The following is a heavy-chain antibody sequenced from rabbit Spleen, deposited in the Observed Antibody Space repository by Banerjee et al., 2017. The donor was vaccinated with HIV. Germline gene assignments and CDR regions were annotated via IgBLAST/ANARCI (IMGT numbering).Heavy chain of an antibody. J-gene: IGHJ4*01. Sequence: QEQLVESGGGLVQPGGSLTLTCKASGFSFINKHVMCWVRQAPGKGLEWIGYIDPVFGITYYANWVNGRFSISRENAQNTVLLQMTSLTAADTATYFCARDAAGREDFNLWGPGTLVTVS. D-gene: IGHD4-2*01. CDR2: IDPVFGIT. V-gene: IGHV1S47*01. CDR3: ARDAAGREDFNL. CDR1: GFSFINKHV.